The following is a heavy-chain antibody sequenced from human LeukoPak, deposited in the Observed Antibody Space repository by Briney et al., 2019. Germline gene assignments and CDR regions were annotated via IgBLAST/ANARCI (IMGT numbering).Heavy chain of an antibody. V-gene: IGHV4-34*01. Sequence: SETLSLTCAVYTGSFSGYSWTWIRQSPGKGLEWIGEIDHSGTSKYNPSLKSRVTISVDTSKNQFSLKLSSVTAADTAVYYCAKEIWPTVTIPGRTYFDYWGQGTLVTVSS. CDR3: AKEIWPTVTIPGRTYFDY. CDR1: TGSFSGYS. J-gene: IGHJ4*02. CDR2: IDHSGTS. D-gene: IGHD4-17*01.